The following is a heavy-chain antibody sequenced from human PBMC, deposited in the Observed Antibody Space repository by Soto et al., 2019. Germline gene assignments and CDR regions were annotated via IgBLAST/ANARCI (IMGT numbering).Heavy chain of an antibody. CDR2: ISSSSSTI. CDR3: ARVFLAVADFDL. CDR1: GFTFSSYS. D-gene: IGHD6-19*01. J-gene: IGHJ2*01. V-gene: IGHV3-48*02. Sequence: VGSLRLSCAASGFTFSSYSMNWVRQAPGKGLEWVSYISSSSSTIYYADSVKGRFTISRDNAKNSLYLQMNSLRDEDTAVYYCARVFLAVADFDLWGRGTLVTVSS.